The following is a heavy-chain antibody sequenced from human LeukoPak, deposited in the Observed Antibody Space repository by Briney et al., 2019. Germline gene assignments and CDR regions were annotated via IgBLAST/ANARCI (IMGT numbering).Heavy chain of an antibody. CDR2: IITIFGTA. J-gene: IGHJ6*03. Sequence: VASASLSSTASGGTLSTYAISWVRQAPGEGVEWIGGIITIFGTANYAQKFQGRVTITTDESTSTAYMELSSLRSEDTAVYYCARVPTYYDFWSGYPTQEYYYYMDVWGKGTTVTVSS. D-gene: IGHD3-3*01. CDR3: ARVPTYYDFWSGYPTQEYYYYMDV. CDR1: GGTLSTYA. V-gene: IGHV1-69*05.